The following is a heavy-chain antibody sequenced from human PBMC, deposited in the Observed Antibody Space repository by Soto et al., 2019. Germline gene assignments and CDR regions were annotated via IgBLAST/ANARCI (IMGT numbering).Heavy chain of an antibody. CDR2: ISSSSSTI. Sequence: GGSLRLSCAASGFTFSTYAMNWVRQAPGKGLEWVSYISSSSSTIYYADSVKGRFTISRDNAKNSLYLQMNSLRDEDTAVYYCSWWLSPYWGQGTLVTVSS. D-gene: IGHD2-8*02. CDR3: SWWLSPY. CDR1: GFTFSTYA. V-gene: IGHV3-48*02. J-gene: IGHJ4*02.